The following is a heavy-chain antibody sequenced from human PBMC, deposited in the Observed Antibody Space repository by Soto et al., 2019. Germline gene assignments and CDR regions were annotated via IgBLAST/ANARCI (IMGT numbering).Heavy chain of an antibody. CDR3: ARGMTTVTTYDY. D-gene: IGHD4-17*01. V-gene: IGHV4-30-2*01. Sequence: QLQLQESGSGLVKPSQTLSLTCAVSGGSISSGGYSWSWIRQPPGKGLEWIGYIYHSGSTYYNPSLQRRIPITGSRSKNQFPLQPSPVTAADTAVDYRARGMTTVTTYDYWGQGTLVTVSS. CDR2: IYHSGST. J-gene: IGHJ4*02. CDR1: GGSISSGGYS.